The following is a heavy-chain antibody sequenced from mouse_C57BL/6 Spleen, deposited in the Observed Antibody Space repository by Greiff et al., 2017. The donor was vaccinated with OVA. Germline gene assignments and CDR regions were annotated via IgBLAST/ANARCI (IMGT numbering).Heavy chain of an antibody. CDR2: IDPEDGET. D-gene: IGHD1-1*01. V-gene: IGHV14-2*01. CDR3: ARDGSLAY. J-gene: IGHJ3*01. Sequence: VQLQQSGAELVKPGASVKLSCTASGFNIKDYYMHWVKQRTEQGLEWIGRIDPEDGETKYVPKFQGKATITADTSSNTAYLQLSSLTSEDTAVYYCARDGSLAYWGQGTLVTVSA. CDR1: GFNIKDYY.